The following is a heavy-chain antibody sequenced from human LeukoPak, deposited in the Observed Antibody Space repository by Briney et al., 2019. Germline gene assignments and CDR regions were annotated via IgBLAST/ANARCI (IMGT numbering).Heavy chain of an antibody. J-gene: IGHJ6*03. CDR3: AKNGYDYYDYYMDV. Sequence: PGGSLRLPCAASGFTFSSYAMSWVRQAPGKGLEWVSAISGSGGSTYYADSVKGRFTISRDNSKNTLYLQMNSLRAEDTAVYYCAKNGYDYYDYYMDVRGKGTTVTVSS. D-gene: IGHD1-1*01. CDR1: GFTFSSYA. CDR2: ISGSGGST. V-gene: IGHV3-23*01.